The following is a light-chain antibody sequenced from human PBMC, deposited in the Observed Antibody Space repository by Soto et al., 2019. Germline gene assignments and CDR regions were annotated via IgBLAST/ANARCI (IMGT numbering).Light chain of an antibody. CDR3: AAWDDSLNGLWV. CDR2: EVN. J-gene: IGLJ3*02. Sequence: QSALTQPPSASGSPGQSVTISCTGTTSDVGGYNYVSWYQLHPDKVPKLIIYEVNKRPSGVPDRFSGSKSGTSASLAISGLQSEDEADYYCAAWDDSLNGLWVFGGGTKLTVL. CDR1: TSDVGGYNY. V-gene: IGLV2-8*01.